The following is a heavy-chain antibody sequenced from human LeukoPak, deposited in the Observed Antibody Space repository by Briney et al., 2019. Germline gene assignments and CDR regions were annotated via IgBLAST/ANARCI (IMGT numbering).Heavy chain of an antibody. D-gene: IGHD6-19*01. CDR1: GGSISSSSYY. CDR2: IYYSGST. CDR3: ARDHSSGWYDSPNYFDY. J-gene: IGHJ4*02. Sequence: SETLSLTCTVSGGSISSSSYYWGWVRQPPGKGLEWIGSIYYSGSTYYNPSLKSRVTISVDTSKNQFSLKLSSVTAADTAVYYCARDHSSGWYDSPNYFDYWGQGTLVTVSS. V-gene: IGHV4-39*07.